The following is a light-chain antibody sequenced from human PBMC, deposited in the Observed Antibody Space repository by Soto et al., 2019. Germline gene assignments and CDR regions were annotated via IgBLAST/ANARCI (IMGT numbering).Light chain of an antibody. CDR1: QSISSW. V-gene: IGKV1-39*01. CDR3: QQSSGSRDWA. CDR2: AAS. Sequence: DIQITQSPSVVSASVGDTVTITCRASQSISSWLAWYQQKPGKAPKLLIYAASSLQSGVPSRFSGSGSGTDFTLTIRGLQPEDFATYYCQQSSGSRDWAFGQGTKVDIK. J-gene: IGKJ1*01.